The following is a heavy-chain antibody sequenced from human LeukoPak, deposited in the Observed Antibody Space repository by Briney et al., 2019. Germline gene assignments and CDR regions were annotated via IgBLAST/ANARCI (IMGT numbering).Heavy chain of an antibody. D-gene: IGHD5-24*01. V-gene: IGHV4-39*02. CDR1: GGSISSSSYY. CDR3: ARGRWLQLLESYYYYMDV. J-gene: IGHJ6*03. CDR2: IYYSGST. Sequence: SETLSLTCTVSGGSISSSSYYWGWIRQPPGKGLEWIGSIYYSGSTYYNPSLKSRVTISRDNAKNSLYLQMNSLRAEDTAVYYCARGRWLQLLESYYYYMDVWGKGTTVTVSS.